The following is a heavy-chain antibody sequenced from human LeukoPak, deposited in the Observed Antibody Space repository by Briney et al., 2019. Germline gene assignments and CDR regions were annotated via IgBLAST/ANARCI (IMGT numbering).Heavy chain of an antibody. J-gene: IGHJ4*02. CDR3: ARWSGSYRGFDY. Sequence: ASVKVSCKASGYTFTSYYMHWVRQAPGQGLEWMGIINPSGGSTSYAQKFQGRVSMTTETSTSTAYMELRSLRSDDTAVYYCARWSGSYRGFDYWGQGTLVTVSS. D-gene: IGHD1-26*01. V-gene: IGHV1-46*01. CDR2: INPSGGST. CDR1: GYTFTSYY.